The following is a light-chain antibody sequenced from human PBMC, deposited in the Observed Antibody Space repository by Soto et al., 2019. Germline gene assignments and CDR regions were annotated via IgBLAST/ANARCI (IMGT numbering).Light chain of an antibody. CDR3: SSYSGSTTLGVV. CDR1: ASDVGGYNS. J-gene: IGLJ2*01. CDR2: DVS. V-gene: IGLV2-14*01. Sequence: QSALTQPASVSGSPGQSITISCTGTASDVGGYNSVSWYQQLPGKAPKLMIYDVSNRPSGVSSRFSGSKSGSTASLTISGLQAEDEADYYGSSYSGSTTLGVVFGGGTKLTVL.